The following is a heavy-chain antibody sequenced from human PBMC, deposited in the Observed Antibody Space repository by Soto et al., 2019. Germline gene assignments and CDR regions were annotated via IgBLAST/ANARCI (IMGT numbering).Heavy chain of an antibody. D-gene: IGHD3-3*01. Sequence: GGSLRLSCAASGFTFSTYAMTWVRQAPGKGLEWVSALSGNSGTTYSADSVKGRFTISRDNSRNTLYLQMSSLRAEDTALYYCAKGSRFTIFSPNDFWGQGTLVTVSS. CDR1: GFTFSTYA. V-gene: IGHV3-23*01. CDR3: AKGSRFTIFSPNDF. CDR2: LSGNSGTT. J-gene: IGHJ4*02.